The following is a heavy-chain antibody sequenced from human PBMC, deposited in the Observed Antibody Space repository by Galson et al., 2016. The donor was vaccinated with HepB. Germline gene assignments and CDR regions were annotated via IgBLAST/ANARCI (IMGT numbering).Heavy chain of an antibody. CDR3: ARVDTAGLGAITWFDT. CDR2: ISAYNGNT. Sequence: SVKVSCKASGYRFSNYGIDWVRQAPGQGLEWMGWISAYNGNTNYAQKFWGRVTMTTETSTSTVYMELRSLKSDDTAVYYCARVDTAGLGAITWFDTWGQGTLVTVSS. D-gene: IGHD6-13*01. J-gene: IGHJ5*02. V-gene: IGHV1-18*01. CDR1: GYRFSNYG.